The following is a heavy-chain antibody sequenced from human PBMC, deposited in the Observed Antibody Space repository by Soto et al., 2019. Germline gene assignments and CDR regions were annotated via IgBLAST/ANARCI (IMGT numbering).Heavy chain of an antibody. CDR1: GYSFTSYW. D-gene: IGHD6-6*01. V-gene: IGHV5-51*01. CDR3: AVRCHEYSSSSAYYGMDV. CDR2: IYPGDSDT. Sequence: GESLKISCKGSGYSFTSYWIGWVRQMPGKGLEWMGIIYPGDSDTRYSPSFQGQVTISADKSISTAYLQWSSLKASDTAMYYCAVRCHEYSSSSAYYGMDVWGQGTTVTVSS. J-gene: IGHJ6*02.